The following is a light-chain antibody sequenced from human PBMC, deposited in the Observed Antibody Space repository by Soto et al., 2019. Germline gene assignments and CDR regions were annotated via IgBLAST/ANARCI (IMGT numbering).Light chain of an antibody. V-gene: IGKV1-39*01. CDR2: AAS. CDR1: ESIGRH. Sequence: DIQRTQSPSSLSASVGDRVTITCRASESIGRHLNWYQQKPGKAPKLLIYAASSLQNGVPSRFRGGGSGTDFTLTISNLQPEDFATYYCQQTYSTLSITFGQGTRLEIK. J-gene: IGKJ5*01. CDR3: QQTYSTLSIT.